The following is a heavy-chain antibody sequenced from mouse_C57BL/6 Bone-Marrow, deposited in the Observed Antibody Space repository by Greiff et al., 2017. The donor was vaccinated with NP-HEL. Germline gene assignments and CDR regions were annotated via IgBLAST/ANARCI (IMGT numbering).Heavy chain of an antibody. J-gene: IGHJ3*01. D-gene: IGHD2-4*01. CDR1: GFTFSDYY. Sequence: EVMLVESGGGLVQPGGSLKLSCAASGFTFSDYYMYWVRQTPEKRLEWVAYISNGGGSTYYPDTVKGRFTISRDNAKNTLYLQMSRLKSEDTAMYYCARHDDYDWFAYWGQGTLVTVSA. V-gene: IGHV5-12*01. CDR3: ARHDDYDWFAY. CDR2: ISNGGGST.